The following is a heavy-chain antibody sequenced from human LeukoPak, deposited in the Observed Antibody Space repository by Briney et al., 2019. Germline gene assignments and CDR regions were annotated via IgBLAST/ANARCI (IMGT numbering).Heavy chain of an antibody. J-gene: IGHJ3*02. V-gene: IGHV3-49*04. CDR3: TRVEIYVLRYFEWLRETHGDAFDI. CDR1: GFTFGDYA. CDR2: IRSKAYGWTT. Sequence: QPGGSLRLSCTASGFTFGDYAMSWVRQAPGKGLEWVGFIRSKAYGWTTEYAASVKGRFTISRDDSKSIAYLQMNSLKTEDTAVYYCTRVEIYVLRYFEWLRETHGDAFDIWGQGTMVTVSS. D-gene: IGHD3-9*01.